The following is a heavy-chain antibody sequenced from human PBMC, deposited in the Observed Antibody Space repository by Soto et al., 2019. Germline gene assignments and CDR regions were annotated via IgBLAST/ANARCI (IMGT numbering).Heavy chain of an antibody. V-gene: IGHV3-74*01. CDR2: INSDESST. D-gene: IGHD5-12*01. Sequence: LRLSCAASGFTFSSYWMHWVRQAPGKGLVWVSRINSDESSTSYADSVKGRFTISRDNAKNTLYLQMNSLRAEDTAVYYCARSGATSKRGYYYYGMDVWGQGTTVTVSS. J-gene: IGHJ6*02. CDR3: ARSGATSKRGYYYYGMDV. CDR1: GFTFSSYW.